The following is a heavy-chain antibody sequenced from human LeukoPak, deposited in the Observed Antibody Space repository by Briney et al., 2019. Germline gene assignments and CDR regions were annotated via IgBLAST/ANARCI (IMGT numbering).Heavy chain of an antibody. Sequence: SETLSLTCTVSGVSISSSNSYWGWIRQPPGKGLEWIGSIYYSGSTYYNASLKSQVSISIDTSKNRFSLKLTSVTAADTAVYYCARQTGSGLFILPGGQGTLVTVSS. CDR1: GVSISSSNSY. CDR3: ARQTGSGLFILP. J-gene: IGHJ4*02. V-gene: IGHV4-39*01. D-gene: IGHD3/OR15-3a*01. CDR2: IYYSGST.